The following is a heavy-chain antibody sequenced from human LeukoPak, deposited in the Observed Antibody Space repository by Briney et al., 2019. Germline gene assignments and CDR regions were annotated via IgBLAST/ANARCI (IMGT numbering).Heavy chain of an antibody. Sequence: GGSLRLSCAASGFTFSTYTMNWVRQAPAKGLEWVSFITPSSSSIYYADSVKGRFTVSRDNAKNSLYLQMNSLRAEDTALYYCARERSNTPMDVWGQGTTVTVSS. CDR2: ITPSSSSI. J-gene: IGHJ6*02. V-gene: IGHV3-21*05. D-gene: IGHD2/OR15-2a*01. CDR1: GFTFSTYT. CDR3: ARERSNTPMDV.